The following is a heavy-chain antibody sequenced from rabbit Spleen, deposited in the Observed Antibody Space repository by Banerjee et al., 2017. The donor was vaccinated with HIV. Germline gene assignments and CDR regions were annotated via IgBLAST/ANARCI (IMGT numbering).Heavy chain of an antibody. CDR2: IYTGNGKT. Sequence: QEQLKESGGGLVQPEGSLTLTCKASGFSFSRKYDMCWVRQAPGKGLEWIGCIYTGNGKTYYASWAKGRFTISKSSSTTVTLQMTSLTAADTATYFCARDNGSGDYIDVYFDLWGQGTLVTVS. J-gene: IGHJ4*01. D-gene: IGHD1-1*01. CDR1: GFSFSRKYD. CDR3: ARDNGSGDYIDVYFDL. V-gene: IGHV1S45*01.